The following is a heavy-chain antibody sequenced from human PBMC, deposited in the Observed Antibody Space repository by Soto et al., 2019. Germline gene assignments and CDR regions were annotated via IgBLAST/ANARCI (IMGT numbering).Heavy chain of an antibody. J-gene: IGHJ4*02. D-gene: IGHD6-19*01. CDR1: GGSISGSY. CDR3: ARSVAVPGAHIDY. CDR2: VYYTWST. Sequence: PSETLSLTCSVSGGSISGSYWSWIRQSPGQGLEWLGYVYYTWSTNYSPSLRSRVSISVDTSKNEFSLRLSSVTAADTAVYFCARSVAVPGAHIDYWGQGSQVAVSA. V-gene: IGHV4-59*01.